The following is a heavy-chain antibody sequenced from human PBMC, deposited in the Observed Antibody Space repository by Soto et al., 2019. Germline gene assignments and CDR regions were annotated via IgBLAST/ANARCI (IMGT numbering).Heavy chain of an antibody. CDR1: GGSISSGDYY. CDR3: ARLNYYGSGSYYSWFDP. J-gene: IGHJ5*02. CDR2: IYYSGNT. V-gene: IGHV4-30-4*01. Sequence: PSETLSLTCTVSGGSISSGDYYWSWIRQPPGKGLEWIGYIYYSGNTYYNPSLKSRVTISVDTSKNQFSLKLSSVTAADTAVYYCARLNYYGSGSYYSWFDPWGQGTLVTVSS. D-gene: IGHD3-10*01.